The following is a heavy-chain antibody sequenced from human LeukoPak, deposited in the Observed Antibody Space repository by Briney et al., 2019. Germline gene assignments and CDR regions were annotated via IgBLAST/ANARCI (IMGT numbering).Heavy chain of an antibody. CDR1: GYSFTSFW. D-gene: IGHD5-24*01. CDR3: ARRGEMATIPLDY. J-gene: IGHJ4*02. V-gene: IGHV5-51*01. CDR2: IYPGDSDT. Sequence: GESLKISCKGSGYSFTSFWLGWVRQMPGKGLEWMGIIYPGDSDTRYSPSFQGQVTISADKSISTAYLQWSSLKASDTAMYYCARRGEMATIPLDYWGQGTLVTVSS.